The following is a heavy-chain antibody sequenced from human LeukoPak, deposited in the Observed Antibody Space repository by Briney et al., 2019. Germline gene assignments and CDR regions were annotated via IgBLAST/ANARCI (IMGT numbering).Heavy chain of an antibody. V-gene: IGHV3-48*02. J-gene: IGHJ4*02. CDR3: ARGDYYDSSGYYFY. Sequence: GGSLRLSCAASGFTFSSYSMNWVRQSPGRGLEWVSHIFTGGSTYYADSVKGRFTISRDNAKNSLYLQMNSLRDEDTAVYYCARGDYYDSSGYYFYWGQGTLVTVSS. D-gene: IGHD3-22*01. CDR1: GFTFSSYS. CDR2: IFTGGST.